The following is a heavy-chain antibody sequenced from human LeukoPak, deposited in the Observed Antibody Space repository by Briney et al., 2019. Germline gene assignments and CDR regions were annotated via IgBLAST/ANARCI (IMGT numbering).Heavy chain of an antibody. CDR2: IKQDGSEK. V-gene: IGHV3-7*01. J-gene: IGHJ4*02. CDR3: ARAGTNGWVNDY. Sequence: LPGGSLRLSCAASGFTFSSYWMSWVRQAPGEGLEWVANIKQDGSEKYYLDSVKGRFTISRDNAKSSLYLQMNSLSPEDTAVYFCARAGTNGWVNDYWGQGTLVTVSS. CDR1: GFTFSSYW. D-gene: IGHD1-1*01.